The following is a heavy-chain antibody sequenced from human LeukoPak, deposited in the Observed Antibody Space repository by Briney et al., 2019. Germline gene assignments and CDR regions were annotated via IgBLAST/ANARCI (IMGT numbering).Heavy chain of an antibody. CDR1: RFTFSSYS. Sequence: GGSLRLSCAASRFTFSSYSMNWVRQAPGKGLDWVSSISSSSSYIYYADSVKGRFTISRDNAKNSLYLQMNSLRAEDTALYYCAKDSFYDSSGYPDYWGQGTLVTVSS. J-gene: IGHJ4*02. D-gene: IGHD3-22*01. V-gene: IGHV3-21*04. CDR2: ISSSSSYI. CDR3: AKDSFYDSSGYPDY.